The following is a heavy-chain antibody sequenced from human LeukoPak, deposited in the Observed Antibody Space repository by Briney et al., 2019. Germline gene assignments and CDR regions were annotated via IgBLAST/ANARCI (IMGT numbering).Heavy chain of an antibody. CDR1: GYTFTSYD. CDR2: MNPNSGNT. V-gene: IGHV1-8*03. CDR3: ARATRSYYDFWSGYYGPRALYYFDY. J-gene: IGHJ4*02. Sequence: ASVKVSCKASGYTFTSYDINWVRQATGQGLEWMGWMNPNSGNTGYAQKFQGRVTITRNTSISTAYMELSSLRSEDTAVYYCARATRSYYDFWSGYYGPRALYYFDYWGQGTLVTVSS. D-gene: IGHD3-3*01.